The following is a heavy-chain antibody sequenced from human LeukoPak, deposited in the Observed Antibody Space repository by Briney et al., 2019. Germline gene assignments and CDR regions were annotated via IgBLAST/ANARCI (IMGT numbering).Heavy chain of an antibody. J-gene: IGHJ4*02. V-gene: IGHV3-66*01. Sequence: GGSLRLSCAASGFTVSSNYMSWVRQAPGKGLEWVSVIYSGGSTYYADSVKGRFTISRDNSKNTLYLQMNSLRAEDTAVYYCARVAPTGSGRPGTFDYWGQGTLVTVSS. D-gene: IGHD3-10*01. CDR3: ARVAPTGSGRPGTFDY. CDR1: GFTVSSNY. CDR2: IYSGGST.